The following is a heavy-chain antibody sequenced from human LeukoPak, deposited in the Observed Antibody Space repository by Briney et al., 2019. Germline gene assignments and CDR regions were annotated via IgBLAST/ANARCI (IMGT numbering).Heavy chain of an antibody. CDR1: GFSFGDYV. D-gene: IGHD6-13*01. CDR2: ITWNSDTI. J-gene: IGHJ4*02. V-gene: IGHV3-9*01. Sequence: GRSLRLSCAASGFSFGDYVMNWVRQAPGKGLEWVSGITWNSDTIDYADSVKGRFTISRDNAKNSLYLQMNSLRAEDTALYYCATLAATGTGGVDYWGQGTLVTVSS. CDR3: ATLAATGTGGVDY.